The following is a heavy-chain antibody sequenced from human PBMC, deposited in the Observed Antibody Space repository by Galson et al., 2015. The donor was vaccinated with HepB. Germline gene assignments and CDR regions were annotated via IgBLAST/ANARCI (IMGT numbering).Heavy chain of an antibody. CDR1: GGTFSSYA. D-gene: IGHD6-19*01. J-gene: IGHJ4*02. V-gene: IGHV1-69*13. CDR2: IIPIFGTA. CDR3: ASGRVAGNDY. Sequence: SVKVSCKASGGTFSSYAISWVRQAPGQGLEWMGGIIPIFGTANYAQKFKGRVTITADESTNTAYMELSSLRSEDTAVYYCASGRVAGNDYWGQGTLVTVSS.